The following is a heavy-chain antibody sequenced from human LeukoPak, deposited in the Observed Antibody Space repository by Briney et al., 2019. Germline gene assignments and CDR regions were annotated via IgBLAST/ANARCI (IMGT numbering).Heavy chain of an antibody. CDR1: GFTFDDYG. V-gene: IGHV3-20*04. Sequence: GGSLRLSCAASGFTFDDYGMSWVRHAPAKGLELVSGINWNCGSTGYADSVKGRFSISRDNAKNSLYLQMNSLRAEDTALYYCARVLGYYDSSGYYSLDYWGQGTLVTVFS. D-gene: IGHD3-22*01. J-gene: IGHJ4*02. CDR2: INWNCGST. CDR3: ARVLGYYDSSGYYSLDY.